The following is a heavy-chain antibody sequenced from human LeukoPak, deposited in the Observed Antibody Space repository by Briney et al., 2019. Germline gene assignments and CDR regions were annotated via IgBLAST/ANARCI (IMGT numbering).Heavy chain of an antibody. CDR3: ARVSRMWSSSWYLFDY. V-gene: IGHV3-64*01. D-gene: IGHD6-13*01. Sequence: GGSLRLSCAASGFTFSSYAMHWVRQAPGKGLEYVSAISSNGGRTYYANSVKGRFTISRDNSKNTLYLQMGSLRAEDMAVYYCARVSRMWSSSWYLFDYWGQGTLVTVSS. CDR1: GFTFSSYA. J-gene: IGHJ4*02. CDR2: ISSNGGRT.